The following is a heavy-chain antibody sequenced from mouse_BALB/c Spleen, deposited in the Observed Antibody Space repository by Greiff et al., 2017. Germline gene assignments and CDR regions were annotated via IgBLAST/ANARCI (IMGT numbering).Heavy chain of an antibody. D-gene: IGHD1-3*01. CDR1: GYSITSDYA. CDR3: ARDNSWFAY. J-gene: IGHJ3*01. V-gene: IGHV3-2*02. CDR2: ISYSGST. Sequence: EVKLQESGPGLVKPSQSLSLTCTVTGYSITSDYAWNWIRQFPVNKLEWMGYISYSGSTSYNPSLKSRISITRDTSKNQFFLQLNSVTTEDTATYYCARDNSWFAYWGQGTLVTVSA.